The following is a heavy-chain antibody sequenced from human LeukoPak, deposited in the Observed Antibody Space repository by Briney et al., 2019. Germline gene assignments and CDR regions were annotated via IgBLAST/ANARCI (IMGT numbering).Heavy chain of an antibody. CDR1: GGSISSYY. J-gene: IGHJ2*01. CDR2: IYYSGST. V-gene: IGHV4-59*01. Sequence: SETLSLTCTVSGGSISSYYWSWIRQPPGKGLEWIGYIYYSGSTNYNPPLKSRVTVSVDTSKNQFSLKLSSVTAADTAVYYCARARHSTWYFDLWGRGTLVTVSS. CDR3: ARARHSTWYFDL. D-gene: IGHD5-18*01.